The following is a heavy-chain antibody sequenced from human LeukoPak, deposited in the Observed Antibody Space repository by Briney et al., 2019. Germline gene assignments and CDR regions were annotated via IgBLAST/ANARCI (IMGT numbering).Heavy chain of an antibody. CDR1: GGSFSGYY. CDR2: INHSGST. J-gene: IGHJ4*02. CDR3: ARATPGYCSSTSCYPGELDY. D-gene: IGHD2-2*01. Sequence: PSETLSLTCAVYGGSFSGYYWSWIRQPPGKGLEWIGEINHSGSTNYNPSLKSRVTISVDTSKNQFSLKLSSVTAADTAVYYCARATPGYCSSTSCYPGELDYWGRGTLVTVSS. V-gene: IGHV4-34*01.